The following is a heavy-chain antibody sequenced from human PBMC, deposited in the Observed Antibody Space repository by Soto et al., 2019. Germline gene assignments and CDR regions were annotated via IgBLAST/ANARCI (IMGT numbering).Heavy chain of an antibody. D-gene: IGHD3-22*01. Sequence: PSETLSLTCAVYGGSFSGYYWSWIRQPPGKGLEWIGEINHSGSTNYNPSLKSRVTISVDTSKNQFSLKLSSVTAADTAVYYCARDAYYYDGSRHFAYWGQGPLLTFSS. CDR3: ARDAYYYDGSRHFAY. CDR1: GGSFSGYY. CDR2: INHSGST. V-gene: IGHV4-34*01. J-gene: IGHJ4*02.